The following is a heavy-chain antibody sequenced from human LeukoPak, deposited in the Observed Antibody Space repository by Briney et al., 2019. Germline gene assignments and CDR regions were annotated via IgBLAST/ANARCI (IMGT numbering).Heavy chain of an antibody. Sequence: GGSLRLSCAASGFTFSSYGMHWVRQAPGEGLEWVAVISYDGSNKYYADSVKGRFTISRDNSKNTLYLQMNSLRAEDTAVYYCAKDPYYGELSSLPDYWGQGTLVTVSS. CDR3: AKDPYYGELSSLPDY. V-gene: IGHV3-30*18. CDR1: GFTFSSYG. D-gene: IGHD4-17*01. CDR2: ISYDGSNK. J-gene: IGHJ4*02.